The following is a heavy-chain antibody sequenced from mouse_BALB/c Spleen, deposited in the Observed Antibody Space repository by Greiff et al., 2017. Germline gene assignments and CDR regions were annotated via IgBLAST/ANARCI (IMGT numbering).Heavy chain of an antibody. D-gene: IGHD1-1*01. CDR2: ISSGGST. CDR3: ARDYYGSGYFDV. J-gene: IGHJ1*01. Sequence: EVHLVESGGGLVKPGGSLKLSCAASGFTFSSYAMSWVRQTPEKRLEWVASISSGGSTYYPDSVKGRFTISRDNARNILYLQMSSLRSEDTAMYYCARDYYGSGYFDVWGAGTTVTVSS. V-gene: IGHV5-6-5*01. CDR1: GFTFSSYA.